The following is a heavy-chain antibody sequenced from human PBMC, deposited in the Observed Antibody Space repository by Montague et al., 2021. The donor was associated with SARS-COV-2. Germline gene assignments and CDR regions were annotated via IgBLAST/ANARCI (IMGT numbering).Heavy chain of an antibody. V-gene: IGHV4-39*01. CDR3: ARSPTYYHILTGYFNGPNWFDH. Sequence: SETLSLTCTVSGGSISSSSYYWGWIRQPPGKGLEWIGSIYYSGSTYYNPSLKSRVTISVDTSKNQFSLKLSSVTAADTAVYYCARSPTYYHILTGYFNGPNWFDHWGQGTLVTVSS. J-gene: IGHJ5*02. D-gene: IGHD3-9*01. CDR1: GGSISSSSYY. CDR2: IYYSGST.